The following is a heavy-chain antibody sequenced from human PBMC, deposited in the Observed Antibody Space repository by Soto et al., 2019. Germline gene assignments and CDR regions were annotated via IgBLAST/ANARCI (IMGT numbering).Heavy chain of an antibody. CDR2: IYYSGST. V-gene: IGHV4-61*01. CDR1: GGSVSSGSYY. CDR3: AGAKPWYDSSGYWDGWFDP. J-gene: IGHJ5*02. Sequence: SETLSLTCTVSGGSVSSGSYYWSWIRQPPGKGLEWIGYIYYSGSTNYNPSLKSRVTISVDTSKNQFSLKLSSVTAADTAVYYWAGAKPWYDSSGYWDGWFDPWGQGTLVTVSP. D-gene: IGHD3-22*01.